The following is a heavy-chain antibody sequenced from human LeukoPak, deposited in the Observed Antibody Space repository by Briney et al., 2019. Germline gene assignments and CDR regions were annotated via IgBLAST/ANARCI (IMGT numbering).Heavy chain of an antibody. J-gene: IGHJ4*02. CDR2: ISGSGGST. D-gene: IGHD3-3*01. Sequence: GGSLRLSCAASGFTFSSYAMSWVRQAPGKGLEWVSAISGSGGSTYYADSVKGRFTISRDNAKNSLYLQMNSLRAEDTAVYYCARSAYYDFWSGYSDIYYFDYWGQGTLVTVSS. CDR3: ARSAYYDFWSGYSDIYYFDY. CDR1: GFTFSSYA. V-gene: IGHV3-23*01.